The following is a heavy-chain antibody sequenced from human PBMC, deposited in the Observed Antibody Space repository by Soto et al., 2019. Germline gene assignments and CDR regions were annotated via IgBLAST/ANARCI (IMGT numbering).Heavy chain of an antibody. CDR3: ARLNQLQPSYGMDV. J-gene: IGHJ6*02. D-gene: IGHD2-2*01. CDR1: GFTFSSYG. CDR2: TSHDGSNK. V-gene: IGHV3-30*03. Sequence: GGSLRLSCAASGFTFSSYGMHWVRQAPGKGLEWVAGTSHDGSNKHYADSVKGRFTISRDNSKNTLSLQMNSLRAEDTAVYYCARLNQLQPSYGMDVWGQGTTVTVSS.